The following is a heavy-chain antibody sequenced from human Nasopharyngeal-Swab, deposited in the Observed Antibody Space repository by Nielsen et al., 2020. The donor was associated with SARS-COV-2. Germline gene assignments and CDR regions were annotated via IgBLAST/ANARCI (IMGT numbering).Heavy chain of an antibody. V-gene: IGHV3-53*01. CDR2: IYSGGST. J-gene: IGHJ6*03. CDR3: ARDRFSGYMDV. D-gene: IGHD6-25*01. Sequence: WIRQPPGKGLEWVSVIYSGGSTYYADSVKGRFTISRDNSKNTLYLQMSSLRAEDTAVYYCARDRFSGYMDVWGKGTTVTVSS.